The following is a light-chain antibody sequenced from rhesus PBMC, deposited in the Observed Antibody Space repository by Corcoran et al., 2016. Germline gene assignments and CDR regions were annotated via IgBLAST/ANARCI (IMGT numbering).Light chain of an antibody. CDR3: QQYSSSPWT. Sequence: DIQMTQSPSSLSASVGDTVTITCRASQSISSWLAWYQQKPGKAPKLLLYKASTLQSGVPSRFSGIGSGTDFTLTISSLQSEDFATYYCQQYSSSPWTFGQGTKVEIK. J-gene: IGKJ1*01. CDR2: KAS. V-gene: IGKV1-22*01. CDR1: QSISSW.